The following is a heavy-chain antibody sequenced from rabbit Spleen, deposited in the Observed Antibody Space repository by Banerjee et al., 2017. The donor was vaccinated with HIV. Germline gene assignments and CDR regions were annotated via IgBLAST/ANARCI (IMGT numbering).Heavy chain of an antibody. V-gene: IGHV1S45*01. CDR3: ARSTYGYDDYADLYYAAMDL. CDR1: GFSFSNNYV. Sequence: QEQLVESGGGLVQPEGSLTLTCTASGFSFSNNYVMCWVRQAPGKGLEWIGCIATGSSASTYYASWAKGRFTISKTSSTAVTLQMTSLAAADTATYFCARSTYGYDDYADLYYAAMDLWGPGTLVTVS. D-gene: IGHD6-1*01. CDR2: IATGSSAST. J-gene: IGHJ6*01.